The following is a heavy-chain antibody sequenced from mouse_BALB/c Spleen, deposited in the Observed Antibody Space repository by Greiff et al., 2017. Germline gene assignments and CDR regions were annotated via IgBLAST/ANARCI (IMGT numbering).Heavy chain of an antibody. J-gene: IGHJ2*01. CDR3: ARKGETYYFDY. CDR2: IYPADGNT. CDR1: GFTFKYTY. Sequence: VQLQQSGAELVKPGASVKLSCTASGFTFKYTYMSWVTQTPEQGLEWIGRIYPADGNTKYDPKYQGKATITADTSSNTAYLQLSSLTSEDTAVYYCARKGETYYFDYWGQGTTLTVSS. V-gene: IGHV14-3*02.